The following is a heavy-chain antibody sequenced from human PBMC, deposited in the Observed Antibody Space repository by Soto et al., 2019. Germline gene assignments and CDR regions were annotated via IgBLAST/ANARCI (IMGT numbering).Heavy chain of an antibody. CDR1: GFTFSSYG. CDR2: IWYDVSNK. V-gene: IGHV3-33*01. D-gene: IGHD6-13*01. CDR3: ARGGVRAAAGTDDFDI. Sequence: VQLVESGGGVVQPGRSLRLSCAASGFTFSSYGMHWVRQAPGKGLEWVAVIWYDVSNKYYADSVKGRFTISRDNSKNTLYLQMNSLRAEDTAVYYCARGGVRAAAGTDDFDIWGQGTMVTVSS. J-gene: IGHJ3*02.